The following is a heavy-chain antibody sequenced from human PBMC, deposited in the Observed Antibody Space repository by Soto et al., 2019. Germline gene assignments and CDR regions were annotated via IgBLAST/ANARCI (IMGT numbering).Heavy chain of an antibody. D-gene: IGHD3-3*01. CDR3: AREYDLCSGYPQGRYGMVV. J-gene: IGHJ6*02. CDR2: IIPIFGTA. V-gene: IGHV1-69*13. Sequence: SVKVSCKASGGSFSRYAISWVRRAPGEGLEWMGGIIPIFGTANYAQKFQGRVTITADESTSTAYMELSSLRSEDTAVYYCAREYDLCSGYPQGRYGMVVWCQGTTVTVAS. CDR1: GGSFSRYA.